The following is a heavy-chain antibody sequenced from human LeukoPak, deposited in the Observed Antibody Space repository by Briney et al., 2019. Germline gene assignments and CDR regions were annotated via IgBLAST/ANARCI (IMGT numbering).Heavy chain of an antibody. D-gene: IGHD3-16*01. V-gene: IGHV6-1*01. CDR1: GDSLSSNSAT. J-gene: IGHJ4*02. CDR3: ARGNGYPFDY. Sequence: QTLSLTCAISGDSLSSNSATWNWVRQSPSRGLEWLGRTYYRSKGYNDYAVSVKGRVTINPDASKKQFSLQLNSVTPEDTAMYYCARGNGYPFDYWGQGTLVIVSS. CDR2: TYYRSKGYN.